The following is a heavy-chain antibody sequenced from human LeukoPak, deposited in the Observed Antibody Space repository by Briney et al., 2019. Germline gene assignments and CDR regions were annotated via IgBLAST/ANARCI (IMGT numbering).Heavy chain of an antibody. CDR1: GYTFTGYY. D-gene: IGHD4-17*01. V-gene: IGHV1-2*02. CDR3: ARVATVTTRAWFDP. J-gene: IGHJ5*02. Sequence: GASVQVSCKASGYTFTGYYMHWVRQAPGQGLEWMGWINPNSGGTNYAQKFQGRVTMTRDTSISTAYMELSRLRSDDTAVYYCARVATVTTRAWFDPWGQGTLVTVSS. CDR2: INPNSGGT.